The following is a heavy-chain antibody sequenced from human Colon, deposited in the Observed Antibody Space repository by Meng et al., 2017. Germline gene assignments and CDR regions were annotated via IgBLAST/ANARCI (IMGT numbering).Heavy chain of an antibody. D-gene: IGHD6-19*01. CDR3: ARHGGWHFDY. V-gene: IGHV4-4*02. J-gene: IGHJ4*02. CDR1: GGSISSSQW. CDR2: IYLGGSP. Sequence: VQLREPGPGLVGASGTLSLPCEVSGGSISSSQWWSWVRQPPGKGLEWIGQIYLGGSPAYSPSLESRITMSVDKSNNQFSLRLRSVTAADTAVYYCARHGGWHFDYWGQGTLVTVSS.